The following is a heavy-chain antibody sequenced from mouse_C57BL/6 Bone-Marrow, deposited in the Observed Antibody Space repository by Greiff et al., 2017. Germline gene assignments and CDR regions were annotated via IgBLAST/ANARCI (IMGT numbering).Heavy chain of an antibody. Sequence: QVQLQQSGAELLKPGASVKLSCKASGYTFTSYWMHWVKQRPGRGLEWIGRIGPNSGGTKYNEKFKGKATLTVDKPSSTAYMQLSSLTSEDSAVYYCARGGLLGDFDVWGTGTTVTVSS. V-gene: IGHV1-72*01. D-gene: IGHD1-1*01. CDR2: IGPNSGGT. CDR1: GYTFTSYW. CDR3: ARGGLLGDFDV. J-gene: IGHJ1*03.